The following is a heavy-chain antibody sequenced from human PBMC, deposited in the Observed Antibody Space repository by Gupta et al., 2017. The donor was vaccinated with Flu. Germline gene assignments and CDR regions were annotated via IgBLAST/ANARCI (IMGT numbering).Heavy chain of an antibody. CDR1: GGSLRSSNW. Sequence: QVQLHESGPGLVKPSGTLSLTCAVSGGSLRSSNWWSWVRQPPGKGLEWIGDIYHSGGTNYNPSLKSRITISVDKSKNQFSLKLSSVTAADTAVYYCTRDDCSGATCYDTNDAFDIWGHGTMVTVSS. V-gene: IGHV4-4*02. CDR2: IYHSGGT. J-gene: IGHJ3*02. CDR3: TRDDCSGATCYDTNDAFDI. D-gene: IGHD2-15*01.